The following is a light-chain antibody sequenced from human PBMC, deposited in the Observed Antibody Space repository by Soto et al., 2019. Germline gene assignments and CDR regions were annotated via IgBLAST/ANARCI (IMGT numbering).Light chain of an antibody. J-gene: IGKJ4*01. Sequence: ENVLKQSPATLSLSPGERATLSVSASQSVSRYLAWYKQKPGQAPRLLIYDASNRATGIPARFSGSGSGTDVTLTISILQPEDFAGYYCQQRSNWPPLPVGGGTVVEIK. V-gene: IGKV3-11*01. CDR3: QQRSNWPPLP. CDR2: DAS. CDR1: QSVSRY.